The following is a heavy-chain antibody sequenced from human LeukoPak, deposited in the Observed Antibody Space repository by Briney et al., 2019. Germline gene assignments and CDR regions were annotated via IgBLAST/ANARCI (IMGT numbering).Heavy chain of an antibody. CDR2: ISYDGSNK. V-gene: IGHV3-30-3*01. J-gene: IGHJ4*02. CDR3: ARSITMVRGVIGYFDY. D-gene: IGHD3-10*01. Sequence: GGSLRLSCAASGFTFSSHAMHWVRQAPGKGLEWVAVISYDGSNKYYADSVKGRFTNSRDNSKNTLYLQMNSLRAEDTAVYYCARSITMVRGVIGYFDYWGQGTLVTVSS. CDR1: GFTFSSHA.